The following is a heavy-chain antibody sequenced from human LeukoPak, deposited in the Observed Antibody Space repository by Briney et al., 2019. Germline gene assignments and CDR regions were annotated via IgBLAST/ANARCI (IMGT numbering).Heavy chain of an antibody. J-gene: IGHJ4*02. Sequence: GASVKVSYRASGGTFISYSISWVRQAPAQGLEGMGRIIPNFGTANYAQKFQGRVTITTDESTSTAYMELSSLRSEDTAVYYCAREGRRITMVRGVNYFDYWGQGTLVTVSS. CDR3: AREGRRITMVRGVNYFDY. V-gene: IGHV1-69*05. D-gene: IGHD3-10*01. CDR1: GGTFISYS. CDR2: IIPNFGTA.